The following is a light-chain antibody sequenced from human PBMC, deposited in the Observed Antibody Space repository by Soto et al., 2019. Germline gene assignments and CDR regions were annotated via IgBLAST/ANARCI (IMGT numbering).Light chain of an antibody. V-gene: IGLV2-14*03. CDR1: SSDVGGYNY. Sequence: QSALTQPASVSGSPGQSITISCAGASSDVGGYNYVSWYQQLPGKAPQLVIYDVTHRSSGVSDRFSGSRSGNTASLTISGLQPEDEADYYCTSFTSGSTPYVLGTGTKLTVL. J-gene: IGLJ1*01. CDR3: TSFTSGSTPYV. CDR2: DVT.